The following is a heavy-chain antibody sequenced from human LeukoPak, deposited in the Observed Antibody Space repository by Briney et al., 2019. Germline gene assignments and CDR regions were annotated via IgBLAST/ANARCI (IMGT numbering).Heavy chain of an antibody. J-gene: IGHJ4*02. CDR3: ASRSDDYGEEIWDYYFDY. CDR2: IYYSGST. Sequence: PSETLSLTCTVSGGSISSGGYYWRWIRQHPGKGLEWIGYIYYSGSTYYNPSLKSRVTISIDTSKNQFSLKLSSVTAADTAVYYCASRSDDYGEEIWDYYFDYWGQGTLVTVSS. CDR1: GGSISSGGYY. V-gene: IGHV4-31*03. D-gene: IGHD4-17*01.